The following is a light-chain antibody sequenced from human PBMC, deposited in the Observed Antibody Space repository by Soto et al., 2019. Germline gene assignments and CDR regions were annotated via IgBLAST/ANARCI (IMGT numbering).Light chain of an antibody. J-gene: IGKJ1*01. V-gene: IGKV1-5*03. CDR3: QQYNSYSVT. CDR2: KAS. CDR1: QSISSW. Sequence: DIQMTQSPSTLSASVGDRVTITCPASQSISSWLAWYQQKPGKAPKLLIYKASSLESGVPSRFSGSGSGTEFTLTISSLQPDDFATYYCQQYNSYSVTFGQGTKVDIK.